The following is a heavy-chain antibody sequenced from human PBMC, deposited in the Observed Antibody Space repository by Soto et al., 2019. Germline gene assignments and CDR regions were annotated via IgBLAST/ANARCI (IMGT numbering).Heavy chain of an antibody. Sequence: SETLSLTCTVSGGSISSSSYYWGWIRQPPGKGLEWIGSIYYSGSTYYNPSLKSRVTISVDTSKNQFSLKLSSVTAADTAVYYCARLWAYSRDPFDSWGQGTLVTVSS. CDR1: GGSISSSSYY. CDR3: ARLWAYSRDPFDS. V-gene: IGHV4-39*01. J-gene: IGHJ4*02. D-gene: IGHD4-4*01. CDR2: IYYSGST.